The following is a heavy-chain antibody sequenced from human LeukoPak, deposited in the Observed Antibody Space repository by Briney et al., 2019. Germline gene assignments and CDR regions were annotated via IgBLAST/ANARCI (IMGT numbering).Heavy chain of an antibody. CDR3: ARVRSVDYYDSSGYSKDFDY. J-gene: IGHJ4*02. V-gene: IGHV4-38-2*02. CDR1: GYSISSGYY. D-gene: IGHD3-22*01. CDR2: IYHSGST. Sequence: PSETLSLTCTVSGYSISSGYYWGWIRQPPGKGLEWIGSIYHSGSTYYNPSLKSRVTISVDTSKNQFSLKLSSVTAADTAVYYCARVRSVDYYDSSGYSKDFDYWGQGTLVTVSS.